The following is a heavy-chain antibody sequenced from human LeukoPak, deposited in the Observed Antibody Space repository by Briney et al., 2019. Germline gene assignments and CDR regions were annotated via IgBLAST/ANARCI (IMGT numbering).Heavy chain of an antibody. V-gene: IGHV1-18*01. Sequence: ASVKVSCTASGYTFTNYGVSWLRQAPGHGLEWMGWSSTYNGNTYYAQKLQGRVTMTTDTSTSTAYMELRSLTSDDTAVYYCARDCDRSGYYCYWGQGTLVTVSS. CDR2: SSTYNGNT. CDR1: GYTFTNYG. D-gene: IGHD3-22*01. J-gene: IGHJ4*02. CDR3: ARDCDRSGYYCY.